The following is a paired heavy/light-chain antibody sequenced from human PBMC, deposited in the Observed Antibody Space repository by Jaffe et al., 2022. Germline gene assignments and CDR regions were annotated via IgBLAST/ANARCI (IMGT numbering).Light chain of an antibody. CDR3: QHYDNQPPDST. CDR1: QAISNY. Sequence: DIQMTQSPSSLSASIGDRVTITCQASQAISNYLNWYQQRPGKAPKLLIYDASNLETGVPSRFSGSGSGTDFTLTISSLQPEDIATYYCQHYDNQPPDSTFGPGTTVDI. CDR2: DAS. V-gene: IGKV1-33*01. J-gene: IGKJ3*01.
Heavy chain of an antibody. CDR1: GYTFTSYG. CDR3: ARDPMSNWNDLTVYFFDN. D-gene: IGHD1-1*01. J-gene: IGHJ4*02. Sequence: QIKLVQSGAEVKKPGASVKVSCKTSGYTFTSYGISWVRQAPGQGLEWMGWISGKNGDTNHAQRFQGRISVTTDTSTNTAYMELRSLRSDDTAVYYCARDPMSNWNDLTVYFFDNWGQGTLVTVSS. V-gene: IGHV1-18*04. CDR2: ISGKNGDT.